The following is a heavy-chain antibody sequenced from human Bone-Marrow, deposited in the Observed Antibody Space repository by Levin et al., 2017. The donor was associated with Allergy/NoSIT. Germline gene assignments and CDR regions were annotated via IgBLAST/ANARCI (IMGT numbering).Heavy chain of an antibody. V-gene: IGHV3-23*01. CDR1: GSTFSSYA. Sequence: PGGSLRLSCTASGSTFSSYAMSWVRQAPGKGLEWVSTISGGGASTYYADSVKGRFTISRDNSKSTLYLQMNSLRAEDTAIYYCARDRGTSWQNWFDPWGQGTLVTVSS. D-gene: IGHD6-13*01. CDR2: ISGGGAST. J-gene: IGHJ5*02. CDR3: ARDRGTSWQNWFDP.